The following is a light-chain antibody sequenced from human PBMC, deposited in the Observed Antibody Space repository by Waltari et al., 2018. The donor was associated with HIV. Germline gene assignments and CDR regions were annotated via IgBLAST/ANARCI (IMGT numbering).Light chain of an antibody. V-gene: IGKV1-5*03. J-gene: IGKJ1*01. CDR1: ENIGNW. CDR3: QQYNVYPWT. CDR2: RAS. Sequence: DIEMTQSPSTLSASVCDTVTITRRTRENIGNWFVWYQMKPGKAPDLLIYRASTLKSGVPSRFSGRGSGTEFARTGRGLQPDDFGTFFCQQYNVYPWTFGQGTRVDLK.